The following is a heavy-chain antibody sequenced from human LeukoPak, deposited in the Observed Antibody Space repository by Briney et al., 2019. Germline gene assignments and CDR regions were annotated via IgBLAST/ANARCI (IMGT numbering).Heavy chain of an antibody. CDR1: GFTFSSYA. V-gene: IGHV3-21*01. J-gene: IGHJ3*02. CDR3: ARDRSSGPYDAFDI. Sequence: GGSLTLSCVASGFTFSSYAMSWVRQAPGKGLEWVSSISSSSSYIYYADSVKGRFTISRDNAKNSLYLQMNSLRAEDTAVYYCARDRSSGPYDAFDIWGQGTMVTVSS. CDR2: ISSSSSYI. D-gene: IGHD3-22*01.